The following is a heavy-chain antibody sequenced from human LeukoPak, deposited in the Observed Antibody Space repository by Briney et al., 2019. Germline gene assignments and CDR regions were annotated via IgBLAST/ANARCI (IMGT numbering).Heavy chain of an antibody. CDR3: ARIIRPTNMAPYYDY. J-gene: IGHJ4*02. CDR2: IKEDESEK. Sequence: PGGSLRLSCAASGFTFSAYWMSWVRQVPGKGLEWVANIKEDESEKYYVDSVKGRFTISRDNTKNSLYLQMNSLRAEDTAVYYCARIIRPTNMAPYYDYWGQGTLVTVSS. D-gene: IGHD5-24*01. CDR1: GFTFSAYW. V-gene: IGHV3-7*01.